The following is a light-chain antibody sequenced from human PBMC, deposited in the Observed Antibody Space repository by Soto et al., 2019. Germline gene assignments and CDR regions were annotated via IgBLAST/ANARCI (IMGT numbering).Light chain of an antibody. CDR2: AAS. CDR1: QSVSGN. Sequence: IVMTQSAATLSVCPGERATLSCRASQSVSGNLAWYQQKPGQAPRLLIYAASTRATGIPARFSGSGSGTEFTLTISSLQSEDFAVYYCQQYNNWPPITFGPGTKVDIK. J-gene: IGKJ3*01. CDR3: QQYNNWPPIT. V-gene: IGKV3-15*01.